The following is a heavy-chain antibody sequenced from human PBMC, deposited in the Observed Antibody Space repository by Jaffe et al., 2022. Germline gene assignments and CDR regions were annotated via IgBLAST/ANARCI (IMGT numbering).Heavy chain of an antibody. Sequence: EVQLVESGGGLVQPGRSLRLSCTASGFTFGDYAMSWVRQAPGKGLEWVGFIRSKAYGGTTEYAASVKGRFTISRDDSKSIAYLQMNSLKTEDTAVYYCTSRSRHYYYYYYMDVWGKGTTVTVSS. CDR2: IRSKAYGGTT. V-gene: IGHV3-49*04. D-gene: IGHD6-6*01. J-gene: IGHJ6*03. CDR1: GFTFGDYA. CDR3: TSRSRHYYYYYYMDV.